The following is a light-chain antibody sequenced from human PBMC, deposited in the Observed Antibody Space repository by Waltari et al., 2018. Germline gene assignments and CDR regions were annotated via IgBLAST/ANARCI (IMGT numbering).Light chain of an antibody. J-gene: IGLJ3*02. CDR1: SLRRYY. CDR3: LSRDSSSTRV. Sequence: SSELTQDPAVSVALGQTVRITCQGDSLRRYYASWYQQRPGQAPFLVLYGHDNRPSGIPARFSGSNSGNTASLTITRAQAEDAGVYYCLSRDSSSTRVFGGGTTLTV. CDR2: GHD. V-gene: IGLV3-19*01.